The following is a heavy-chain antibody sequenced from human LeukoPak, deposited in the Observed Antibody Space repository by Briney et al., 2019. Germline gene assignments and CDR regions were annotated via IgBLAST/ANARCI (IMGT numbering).Heavy chain of an antibody. J-gene: IGHJ5*02. Sequence: PSETLSLTCTVSGGSISSSSYYWGWIRQPPGKGLEWIGSIYYSGSTNYNPSLKSRVTISVDTSKNQFSLKLSSVTAADTAVYYCARASIWFGELYWFDPWGQGTLVTVSS. V-gene: IGHV4-39*07. CDR2: IYYSGST. D-gene: IGHD3-10*01. CDR3: ARASIWFGELYWFDP. CDR1: GGSISSSSYY.